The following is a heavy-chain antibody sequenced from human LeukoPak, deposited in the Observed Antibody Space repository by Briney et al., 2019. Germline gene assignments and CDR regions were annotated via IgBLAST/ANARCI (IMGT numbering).Heavy chain of an antibody. J-gene: IGHJ4*02. CDR2: IFYSGST. V-gene: IGHV4-39*01. Sequence: SETLSLTCTVSSGSISSSSYYWGWIRQPPGKGLEWIGNIFYSGSTYYNPSLKSRVTISVDTSKNQFSLKLRSVTAADTAVYYCAGLVVGTATIDYWGQGTLVTVSS. CDR1: SGSISSSSYY. D-gene: IGHD2-21*02. CDR3: AGLVVGTATIDY.